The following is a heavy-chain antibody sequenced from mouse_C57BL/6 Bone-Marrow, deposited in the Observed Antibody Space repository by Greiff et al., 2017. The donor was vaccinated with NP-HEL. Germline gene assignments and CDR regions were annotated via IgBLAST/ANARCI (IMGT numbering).Heavy chain of an antibody. CDR3: ARGETAQALDY. CDR1: GFTFSDYY. CDR2: INYDGSST. J-gene: IGHJ2*01. Sequence: EVMLVESEGGLVQPGSSMKLSCTASGFTFSDYYMAWVRQVPEKGLEWVANINYDGSSTYYLDSLKSRFIISRDNAKNILYLQMSSLKSEDTATYYCARGETAQALDYWGQGTTLTVSS. V-gene: IGHV5-16*01. D-gene: IGHD3-2*02.